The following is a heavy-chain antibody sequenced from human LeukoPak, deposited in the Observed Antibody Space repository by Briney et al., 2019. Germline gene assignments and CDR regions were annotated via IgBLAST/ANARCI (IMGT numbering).Heavy chain of an antibody. CDR1: GFTFSTYA. V-gene: IGHV3-23*01. CDR2: ISCGGST. D-gene: IGHD3-10*01. J-gene: IGHJ6*02. Sequence: PGGSLRLSCAAPGFTFSTYAMNWVRQAPGKGLECVSGISCGGSTYYADSVKGRFAISRDNSKNTLSLQVNSLRAEDTAVYYCAKGPYYGSGSSYYYYGLDVWGQGTTVTVSS. CDR3: AKGPYYGSGSSYYYYGLDV.